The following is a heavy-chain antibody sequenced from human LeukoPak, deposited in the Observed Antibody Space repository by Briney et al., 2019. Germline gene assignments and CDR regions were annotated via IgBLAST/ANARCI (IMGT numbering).Heavy chain of an antibody. CDR2: IYNDGGGS. D-gene: IGHD4-23*01. Sequence: GGSLRLSCQASGVTFSDYAMSWVRQAPGKGLEWVSYIYNDGGGSFFADSVKDRFTNSRDDSRSVVYLQVNGLSAGDTAVYYCARSGVATCHYWGQGILVTVSS. J-gene: IGHJ4*02. V-gene: IGHV3-23*03. CDR1: GVTFSDYA. CDR3: ARSGVATCHY.